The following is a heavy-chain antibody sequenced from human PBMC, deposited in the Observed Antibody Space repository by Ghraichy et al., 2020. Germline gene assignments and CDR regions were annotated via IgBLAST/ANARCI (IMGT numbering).Heavy chain of an antibody. CDR2: MNPNSGNT. D-gene: IGHD3-10*01. J-gene: IGHJ4*02. Sequence: ASVKVSCKASGYTFTSYDINWVRQATGQGLEWMGWMNPNSGNTGYAEKFQGRVTMTRSTSISTAYMELSSLRSEDTAVYYCARRVSGKPDYWGQGTLITVSP. CDR3: ARRVSGKPDY. CDR1: GYTFTSYD. V-gene: IGHV1-8*01.